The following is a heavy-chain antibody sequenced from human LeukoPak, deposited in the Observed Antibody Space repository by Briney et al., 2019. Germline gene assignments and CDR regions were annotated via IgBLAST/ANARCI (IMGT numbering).Heavy chain of an antibody. CDR3: ARATSMAVIYAFDI. J-gene: IGHJ3*02. CDR2: MNPNSGNT. V-gene: IGHV1-8*01. Sequence: ASVKVSCKASGYTFTSYDINWVRQATGQGLEWMGWMNPNSGNTGYAQKFQGRVTMTRNTSISTAYMELSSLRSEDTAVYYCARATSMAVIYAFDIWGQGTMVTVSS. D-gene: IGHD2-21*01. CDR1: GYTFTSYD.